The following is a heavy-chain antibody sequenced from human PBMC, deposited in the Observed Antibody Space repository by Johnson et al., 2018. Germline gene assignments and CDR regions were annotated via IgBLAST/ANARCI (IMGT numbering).Heavy chain of an antibody. V-gene: IGHV3-30*14. Sequence: QVQLVQSGGGVVQXGRSLRLXWAASGFTFSSYAMHWVRQAPGKGLEWVAVISYDGSNKYDEDSVKGRLTISRDNSKNTLYLQLNTLRAENTAVYYCARARCYSSSWYRMDVWGQGTTVTVSS. CDR3: ARARCYSSSWYRMDV. J-gene: IGHJ6*02. CDR2: ISYDGSNK. CDR1: GFTFSSYA. D-gene: IGHD6-13*01.